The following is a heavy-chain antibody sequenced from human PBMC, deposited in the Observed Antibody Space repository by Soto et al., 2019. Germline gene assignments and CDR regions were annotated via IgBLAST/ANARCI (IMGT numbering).Heavy chain of an antibody. Sequence: EVQLVESGGGSVQPGGSLRLSCAASGFTYSDFWLHWVRQTPGKGLVWVSLIKGDGVTTNYADSVKGRFTTSRDNTKNTVYLKMGSVGEEDTALYYCARGAKGAYAVDVWGKGTTVTVSS. CDR3: ARGAKGAYAVDV. J-gene: IGHJ6*04. D-gene: IGHD2-2*01. V-gene: IGHV3-74*01. CDR1: GFTYSDFW. CDR2: IKGDGVTT.